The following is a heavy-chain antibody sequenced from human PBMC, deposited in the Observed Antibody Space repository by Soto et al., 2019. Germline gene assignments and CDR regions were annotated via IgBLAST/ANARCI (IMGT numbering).Heavy chain of an antibody. J-gene: IGHJ6*02. CDR3: ARGLYAEYYYYGMDV. V-gene: IGHV1-69*02. D-gene: IGHD2-2*01. CDR2: IIPILGIA. Sequence: QVQLVQSGAEVKKPGSSVKVSCKASGGTFSSYTISWVRQAPGQGLEWMGRIIPILGIANYAQKFQGRVTITADKSTSTAYMELSSLRSEDTAVYYCARGLYAEYYYYGMDVWGQGTTVTVSS. CDR1: GGTFSSYT.